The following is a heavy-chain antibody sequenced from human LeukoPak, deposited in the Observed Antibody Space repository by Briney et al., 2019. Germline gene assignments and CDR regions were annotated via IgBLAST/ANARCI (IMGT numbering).Heavy chain of an antibody. CDR3: ARGYSSSRGYYYYYYMDV. J-gene: IGHJ6*03. Sequence: GASVKVSCKASGGTFSSYAISWVRQAPGQGLEWMGWINPNSGGTNYAQKFQGRVTMTRDTSISTAYMELSRLRPDDTAVYYCARGYSSSRGYYYYYYMDVWGKGTTVTVSS. CDR1: GGTFSSYA. V-gene: IGHV1-2*02. D-gene: IGHD6-13*01. CDR2: INPNSGGT.